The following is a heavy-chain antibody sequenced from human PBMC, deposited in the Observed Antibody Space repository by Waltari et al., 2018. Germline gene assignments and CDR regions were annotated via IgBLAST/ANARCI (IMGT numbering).Heavy chain of an antibody. J-gene: IGHJ6*02. CDR3: ARETLRVGATTGTYYYYGMDV. Sequence: QVQLVQSGAEVKKPGSSVKVSCKASGGTFSSYAISWVRQAPGQGLEWMGRSIPILGPANYAQKFQGRVTITADKSTSTAYMELSSLRSEDTAVYYCARETLRVGATTGTYYYYGMDVWGQGTTVTVSS. V-gene: IGHV1-69*08. D-gene: IGHD1-26*01. CDR2: SIPILGPA. CDR1: GGTFSSYA.